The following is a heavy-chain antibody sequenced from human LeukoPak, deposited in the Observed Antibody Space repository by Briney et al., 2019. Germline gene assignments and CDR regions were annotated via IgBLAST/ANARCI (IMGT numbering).Heavy chain of an antibody. CDR1: GFTFSSYA. V-gene: IGHV3-23*01. CDR3: ARDLGDGYNIFDY. D-gene: IGHD5-24*01. CDR2: ISGSGGST. J-gene: IGHJ4*02. Sequence: GGSLRLSCAASGFTFSSYAMSWVRQAPGKGLEWVSAISGSGGSTYYADSVKGRFTISRDNSKNTLYLQMGSLRAEDMAVYYCARDLGDGYNIFDYWGQGTLVTVSS.